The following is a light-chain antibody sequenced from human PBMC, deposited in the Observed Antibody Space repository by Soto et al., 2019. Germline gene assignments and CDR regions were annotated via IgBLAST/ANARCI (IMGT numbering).Light chain of an antibody. CDR2: DAS. Sequence: DIQMTQSPSTLSASVGDRVTITCRASQSISSWLAWYQQKPGKAPKLLIYDASSLESGVPSRFSGSGSGTEFTLTISILQPDDFATYYCQQYSNYSPTFGQGTKVEIK. CDR3: QQYSNYSPT. J-gene: IGKJ1*01. CDR1: QSISSW. V-gene: IGKV1-5*01.